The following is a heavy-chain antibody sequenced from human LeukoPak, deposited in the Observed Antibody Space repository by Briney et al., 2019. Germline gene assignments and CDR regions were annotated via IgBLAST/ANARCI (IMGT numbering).Heavy chain of an antibody. CDR2: ISPAGGTT. D-gene: IGHD3-16*01. Sequence: GGSLRLSCAVSGFTFSSEAMGWVRQLPGGGLEWVSTISPAGGTTYYAESMKGRFTISRDNSKSTLYLQMNSLRVEDTAVYYCAQDPWGIGPALVLRGPGTMVTVSS. CDR1: GFTFSSEA. J-gene: IGHJ3*01. CDR3: AQDPWGIGPALVL. V-gene: IGHV3-23*01.